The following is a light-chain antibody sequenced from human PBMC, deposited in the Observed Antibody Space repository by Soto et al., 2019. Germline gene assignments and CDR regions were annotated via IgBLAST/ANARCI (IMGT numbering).Light chain of an antibody. CDR2: DNN. Sequence: QSVLTQPPSVSAAPGQKVTISCSGSRSNIGNNYVSWYQQLPGTAPKVLIYDNNKRPSGIPDRFSGSKSGTSATLGITGLQTGDEADYYCGTWDSSLSAGVFGGGTKLTVL. CDR3: GTWDSSLSAGV. CDR1: RSNIGNNY. V-gene: IGLV1-51*01. J-gene: IGLJ2*01.